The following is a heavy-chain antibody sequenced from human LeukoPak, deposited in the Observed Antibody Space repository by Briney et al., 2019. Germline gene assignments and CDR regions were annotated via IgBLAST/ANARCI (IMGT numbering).Heavy chain of an antibody. Sequence: GGSLRLSCAASGFTFSSYTMSWVRQAPGKGLEWVSTITTSDGNTYYADSVKGRFTVSRDNSKNTLYLQMNSLRAEDTAVYYCAKDTPMVRGVHYFDYWGQGTLVTVSS. J-gene: IGHJ4*02. CDR1: GFTFSSYT. CDR3: AKDTPMVRGVHYFDY. V-gene: IGHV3-23*01. D-gene: IGHD3-10*01. CDR2: ITTSDGNT.